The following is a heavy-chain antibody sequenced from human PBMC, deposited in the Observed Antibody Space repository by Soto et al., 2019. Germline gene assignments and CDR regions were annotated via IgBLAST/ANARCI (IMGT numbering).Heavy chain of an antibody. CDR2: ISAYNGNT. D-gene: IGHD2-8*02. V-gene: IGHV1-18*01. CDR1: SYTFTSSG. CDR3: ARSPHTRTGGRAFDI. Sequence: PWASVKVSCKASSYTFTSSGISWVRQAPGQGLEWMGWISAYNGNTNYAQKLQGRVTMTTDTSTSTAYMELRSLRSDDTAVYYCARSPHTRTGGRAFDIWGQGTMVTVSS. J-gene: IGHJ3*02.